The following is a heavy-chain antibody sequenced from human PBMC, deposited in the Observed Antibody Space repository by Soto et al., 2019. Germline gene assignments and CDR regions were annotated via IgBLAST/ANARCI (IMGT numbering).Heavy chain of an antibody. CDR3: ARQGDRGGGSDY. D-gene: IGHD3-10*01. V-gene: IGHV5-51*01. CDR1: GYKFTDYW. J-gene: IGHJ4*02. CDR2: IYVGDSET. Sequence: GESLKISCKASGYKFTDYWIAWVRQMPGKGLEWMGIIYVGDSETRYSPSFQGQVTISADKSITTAYLQWSSLKASDTAIYYCARQGDRGGGSDYWGQGTPVTVSS.